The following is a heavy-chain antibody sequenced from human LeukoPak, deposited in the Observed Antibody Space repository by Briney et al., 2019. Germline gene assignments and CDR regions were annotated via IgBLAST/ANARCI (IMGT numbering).Heavy chain of an antibody. J-gene: IGHJ4*02. CDR1: GYTFTGYY. Sequence: ASVKVSCKASGYTFTGYYMHWMRQAPGQGLEWMGRINPNSGGTNYAQKFQGRVTMTRDTSISTAYMELSRLRSDDTAVYYCARVMGYGSGRYCCWGQGTLVTVSS. CDR3: ARVMGYGSGRYCC. V-gene: IGHV1-2*06. CDR2: INPNSGGT. D-gene: IGHD3-10*01.